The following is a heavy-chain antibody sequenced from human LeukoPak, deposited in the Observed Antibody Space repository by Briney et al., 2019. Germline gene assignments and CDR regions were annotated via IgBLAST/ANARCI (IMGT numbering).Heavy chain of an antibody. CDR1: GGTFSSYA. Sequence: VASVKVSCKASGGTFSSYAISWVRQAPGQGLEWMGRIIPIFGTANYAQKFQGRVTITTDESTSTAYMELSSLRSEDTAVYYCAREKQEYSSGGSCYLLPTYYWGQGTPVTVSS. V-gene: IGHV1-69*05. D-gene: IGHD2-15*01. J-gene: IGHJ4*01. CDR3: AREKQEYSSGGSCYLLPTYY. CDR2: IIPIFGTA.